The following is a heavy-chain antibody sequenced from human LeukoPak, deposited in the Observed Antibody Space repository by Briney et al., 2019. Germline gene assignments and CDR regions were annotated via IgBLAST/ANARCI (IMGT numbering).Heavy chain of an antibody. CDR2: IYYSGST. Sequence: SETLSLTCTVSGGSISSSSYYWGWIRQPPGKGLEWIGSIYYSGSTYYNPSLKSRVTISVDTSKNQFSLKLSSVTAADTAVYYCARDLHGYYFDYWGQGTLVTVSS. CDR1: GGSISSSSYY. V-gene: IGHV4-39*07. CDR3: ARDLHGYYFDY. D-gene: IGHD6-25*01. J-gene: IGHJ4*02.